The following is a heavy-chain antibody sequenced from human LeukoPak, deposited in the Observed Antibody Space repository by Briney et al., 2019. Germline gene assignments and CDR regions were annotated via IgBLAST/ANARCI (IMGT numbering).Heavy chain of an antibody. CDR2: IIPIFGTA. D-gene: IGHD3-3*01. CDR3: ARATLPYYDFWSGYYYYYGMDV. J-gene: IGHJ6*02. Sequence: GASVKVSCKASGGTFSSYAISWVRQAPGQGLEWMGGIIPIFGTANYAQKFQGRVTITADESTSTAYMELSSLRSEDTAVYYCARATLPYYDFWSGYYYYYGMDVWGQGTTVTVSS. CDR1: GGTFSSYA. V-gene: IGHV1-69*13.